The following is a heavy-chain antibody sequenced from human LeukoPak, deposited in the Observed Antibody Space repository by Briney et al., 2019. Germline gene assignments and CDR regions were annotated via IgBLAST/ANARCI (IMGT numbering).Heavy chain of an antibody. D-gene: IGHD1-26*01. Sequence: GGSLRLSCAASGFTFTYAWMSWVRQAPGKGLEWVAVFSYDGNTRFYADSVKGRFTISRDNSENTLYLQMNSLRAEDTAVYFCAKSLKGGATALVYGMDVWGQGTTVTVSS. J-gene: IGHJ6*02. CDR2: FSYDGNTR. CDR1: GFTFTYAW. V-gene: IGHV3-30*18. CDR3: AKSLKGGATALVYGMDV.